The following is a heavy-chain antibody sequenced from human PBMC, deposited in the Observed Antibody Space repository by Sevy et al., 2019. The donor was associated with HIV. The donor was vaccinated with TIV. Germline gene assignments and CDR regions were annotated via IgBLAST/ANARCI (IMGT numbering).Heavy chain of an antibody. V-gene: IGHV1-24*01. CDR2: FDPEDGET. Sequence: ASVKVSCKVSGYTLTELSMHLVRQAPGKGLEWMGGFDPEDGETIYAQKFQGRVTMTEDTSTDTAYMELSSLRSEDTAVYYCATGLGQVHYFDHWGQGTLVTVSS. J-gene: IGHJ4*02. CDR3: ATGLGQVHYFDH. D-gene: IGHD5-12*01. CDR1: GYTLTELS.